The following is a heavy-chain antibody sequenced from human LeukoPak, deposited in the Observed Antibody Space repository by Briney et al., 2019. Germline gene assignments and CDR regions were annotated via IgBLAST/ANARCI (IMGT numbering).Heavy chain of an antibody. J-gene: IGHJ6*02. CDR2: ISGDGSMT. V-gene: IGHV3-74*01. D-gene: IGHD3-10*01. CDR1: GFTFSTHW. CDR3: ASLLTPYHGSGGGGVDV. Sequence: GGSLRLSCAASGFTFSTHWMYWVRQAPGKELVWVARISGDGSMTSYADSVKGRFTISRDNAKDTLFLQMTSLRVEDTAVYSCASLLTPYHGSGGGGVDVWGQGTTVTVSS.